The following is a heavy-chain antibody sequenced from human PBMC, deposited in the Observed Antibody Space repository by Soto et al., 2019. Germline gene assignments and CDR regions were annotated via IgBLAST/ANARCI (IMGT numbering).Heavy chain of an antibody. D-gene: IGHD6-19*01. CDR1: GYTFTSYG. Sequence: GASGKVSCKASGYTFTSYGISWVRPAPGQGLEWMGWISAYNGNTNYAQKLQGRVTMTTDTSTSTAYMELRSLRSDDTAVYYCARDHGGSGWYFAFDIWGQGTMVTVSS. CDR3: ARDHGGSGWYFAFDI. J-gene: IGHJ3*02. V-gene: IGHV1-18*01. CDR2: ISAYNGNT.